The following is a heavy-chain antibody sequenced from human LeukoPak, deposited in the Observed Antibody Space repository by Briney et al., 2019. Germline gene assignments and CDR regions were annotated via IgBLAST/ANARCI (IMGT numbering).Heavy chain of an antibody. CDR3: ARGIVVVPAANGEDHYYCGMDV. Sequence: ASVKVSCKASGYTFTGYYMHWVRQAPGQGLEWMGWINPNSGGTNYAQKFQGRVTMTRDTSISTAYMELSRLRSDDTAVYYCARGIVVVPAANGEDHYYCGMDVWGQGTTVTVSS. V-gene: IGHV1-2*02. CDR1: GYTFTGYY. J-gene: IGHJ6*02. CDR2: INPNSGGT. D-gene: IGHD2-2*01.